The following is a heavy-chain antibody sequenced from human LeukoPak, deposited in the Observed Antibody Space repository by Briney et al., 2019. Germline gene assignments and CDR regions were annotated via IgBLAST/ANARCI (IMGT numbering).Heavy chain of an antibody. CDR1: GFTFSIYP. Sequence: GGSLRLSCAASGFTFSIYPMSWVRQAPGKGLEWVSSISGSGGYAYYANSVKGRFITSRDNSKNTLYLQMNSLRAEDTAVYYCARRRDGYNQYYFDYWGQGTLVTVSS. D-gene: IGHD5-24*01. CDR2: ISGSGGYA. J-gene: IGHJ4*02. V-gene: IGHV3-23*01. CDR3: ARRRDGYNQYYFDY.